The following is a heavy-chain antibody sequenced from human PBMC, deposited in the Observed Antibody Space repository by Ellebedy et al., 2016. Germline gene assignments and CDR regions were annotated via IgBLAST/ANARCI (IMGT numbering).Heavy chain of an antibody. Sequence: GGSLRLSCAASGFTFSNAWMNWVRQAPGKGLEWVGRIKSKTDGGAADYAAPVKGRFTISRDDSKNTLYPQMNSLKIEDTAVYFCTTVYRYNYDSVWGQGTLVTVSS. CDR1: GFTFSNAW. CDR3: TTVYRYNYDSV. CDR2: IKSKTDGGAA. D-gene: IGHD5-18*01. V-gene: IGHV3-15*01. J-gene: IGHJ4*02.